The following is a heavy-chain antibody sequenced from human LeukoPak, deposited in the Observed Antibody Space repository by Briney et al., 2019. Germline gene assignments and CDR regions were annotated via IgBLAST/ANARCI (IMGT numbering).Heavy chain of an antibody. J-gene: IGHJ4*02. Sequence: ASVKVSCKASGYTFTNYGITWVRQAPGQGLEWMGWISAYNGNTNYAQKLQGRVTMTADTSTSTAYMELRSLRSDDTAVYYCARDEWGYCTNGVCSCGYWGQGTLVTVSS. CDR2: ISAYNGNT. D-gene: IGHD2-8*01. V-gene: IGHV1-18*04. CDR3: ARDEWGYCTNGVCSCGY. CDR1: GYTFTNYG.